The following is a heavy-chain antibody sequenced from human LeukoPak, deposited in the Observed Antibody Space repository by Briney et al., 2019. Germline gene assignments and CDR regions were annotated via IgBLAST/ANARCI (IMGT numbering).Heavy chain of an antibody. CDR2: INHSGST. V-gene: IGHV4-34*01. D-gene: IGHD3-10*01. CDR1: GGSFSGYY. CDR3: ARPPFSYYGSGGYFDY. J-gene: IGHJ4*02. Sequence: SGTLSLTCAVYGGSFSGYYWSWIRQPPGKGLEWIGEINHSGSTNYNPSLKSRVTISVDTSKNQFSLNLSSVTAADTAVYYCARPPFSYYGSGGYFDYWGQGTLVTVSS.